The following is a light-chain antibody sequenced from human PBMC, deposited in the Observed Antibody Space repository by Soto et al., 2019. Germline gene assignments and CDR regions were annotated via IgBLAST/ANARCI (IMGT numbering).Light chain of an antibody. Sequence: QPVLTQPPSVSGAPGQRVTISCTGSSSNIGAGYDVHWYQQLSGTVPKLLIYDNNNRPSGVPDRFSGSKSGTSASLAIIGLQAEDEADYYCHTFDNSLNWVFGGGTKVTVL. V-gene: IGLV1-40*01. CDR2: DNN. CDR3: HTFDNSLNWV. J-gene: IGLJ3*02. CDR1: SSNIGAGYD.